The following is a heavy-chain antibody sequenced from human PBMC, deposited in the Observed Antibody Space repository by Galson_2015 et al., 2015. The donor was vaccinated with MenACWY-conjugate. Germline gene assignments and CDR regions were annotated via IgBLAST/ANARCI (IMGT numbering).Heavy chain of an antibody. CDR2: IYYSGST. CDR1: GGSISSSSYY. Sequence: LSLTCTVSGGSISSSSYYWGWIRQPPGQGLEWIGSIYYSGSTYYNPPLKSRVTISVDTSKNQFSLKLSSVTAADTAVYYCARGGAVAGQSPHRAFDIWGQGTMVTVSS. CDR3: ARGGAVAGQSPHRAFDI. D-gene: IGHD6-19*01. V-gene: IGHV4-39*07. J-gene: IGHJ3*02.